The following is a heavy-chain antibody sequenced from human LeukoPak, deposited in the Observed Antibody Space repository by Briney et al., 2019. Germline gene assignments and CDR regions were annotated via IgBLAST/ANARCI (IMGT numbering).Heavy chain of an antibody. CDR1: GGTFSSYA. J-gene: IGHJ3*02. CDR3: ARVNRRILLWFGEPRSAFDI. CDR2: IIPIFGTA. V-gene: IGHV1-69*05. D-gene: IGHD3-10*01. Sequence: ASVKVSCKASGGTFSSYAISWVRQAPGQGLEWMGGIIPIFGTANYAQKFQGRVTITTDESTSTAYMELSSLRSEDTAVYYCARVNRRILLWFGEPRSAFDIWGQGTMVTVSS.